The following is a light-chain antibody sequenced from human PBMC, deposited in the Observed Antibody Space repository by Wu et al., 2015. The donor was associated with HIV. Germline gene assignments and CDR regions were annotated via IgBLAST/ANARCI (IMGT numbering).Light chain of an antibody. CDR3: QQYGSSPPYS. V-gene: IGKV3-20*01. CDR1: QSVTNSQ. CDR2: GVS. J-gene: IGKJ2*03. Sequence: EIVLTQSPGTLSLSPGERATLSCRASQSVTNSQLAWYQQKPGQAPRLLIYGVSNRATGIPDRFSGSGSGTDFTLTISRLEPEDFAVYYCQQYGSSPPYSFGQGTKLEIK.